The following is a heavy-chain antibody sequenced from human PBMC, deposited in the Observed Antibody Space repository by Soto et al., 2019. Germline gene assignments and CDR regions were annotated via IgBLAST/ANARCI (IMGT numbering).Heavy chain of an antibody. Sequence: GGSLRLSCAASGFTFSSYSMNWVRQAPGKGLEWVSSISSSSSYIYYADSVKGRFTISRDNAKNSLYLQMNSLRAEDTAVYYCARDAAVAGSKAKYCYYYGMDVWGQGTTVSVS. CDR1: GFTFSSYS. D-gene: IGHD6-19*01. V-gene: IGHV3-21*01. J-gene: IGHJ6*02. CDR3: ARDAAVAGSKAKYCYYYGMDV. CDR2: ISSSSSYI.